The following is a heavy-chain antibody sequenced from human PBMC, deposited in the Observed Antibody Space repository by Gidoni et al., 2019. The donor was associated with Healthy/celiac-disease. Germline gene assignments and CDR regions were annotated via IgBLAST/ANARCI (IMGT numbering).Heavy chain of an antibody. CDR3: ARGNPDSSGYYYLILNFDY. J-gene: IGHJ4*02. CDR1: GGSFSGYY. Sequence: QVQLQQWGAGMLKPSETLSLTCAVYGGSFSGYYWSWIRQPPGKGLEWIGEINHSGSTNYNPSLKSRVTISVDTSKNQFSLKLSTVTAADTAVYYCARGNPDSSGYYYLILNFDYWGQGTLVTVSS. CDR2: INHSGST. D-gene: IGHD3-22*01. V-gene: IGHV4-34*01.